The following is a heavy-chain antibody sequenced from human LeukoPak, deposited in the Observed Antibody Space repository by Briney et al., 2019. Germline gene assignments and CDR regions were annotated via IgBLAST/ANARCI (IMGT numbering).Heavy chain of an antibody. CDR2: IYYSGST. D-gene: IGHD5/OR15-5a*01. CDR1: GGSISSGDYY. CDR3: ARVNRIVSDPPDAFDI. J-gene: IGHJ3*02. V-gene: IGHV4-30-4*08. Sequence: SQTLSLTCTVSGGSISSGDYYWSWIRRPPGKGLEWIGYIYYSGSTYYNPSLKSRVTISVYTSKNQFSLKLSSVTAADTAVYYCARVNRIVSDPPDAFDIWGQGTMVTVSS.